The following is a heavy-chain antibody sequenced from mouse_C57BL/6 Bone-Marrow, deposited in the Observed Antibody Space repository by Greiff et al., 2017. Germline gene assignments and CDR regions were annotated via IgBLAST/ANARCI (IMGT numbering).Heavy chain of an antibody. CDR1: GFTFSSYT. D-gene: IGHD1-1*01. CDR3: SRQVTTVLATKYFDV. J-gene: IGHJ1*03. V-gene: IGHV5-9*01. CDR2: ISGGGGNT. Sequence: EVKLQESGGGLVKPGGSLTLSCAASGFTFSSYTMSWVRQTPGKRLQWVAAISGGGGNTYYPDSVKGRFTISRDNDKNIQYLLMSSLRSEDTALYYCSRQVTTVLATKYFDVWGTGTTVTVSS.